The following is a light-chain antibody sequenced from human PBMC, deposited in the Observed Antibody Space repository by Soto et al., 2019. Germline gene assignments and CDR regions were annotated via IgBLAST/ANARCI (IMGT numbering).Light chain of an antibody. J-gene: IGLJ1*01. CDR1: SSDVGSFDV. V-gene: IGLV2-23*01. Sequence: QSFLTQPASVSGSPGQSITIACTGTSSDVGSFDVVSWYQQHPGKAPTLIIYAGNRRPSGVSSRFSGSQSDNTPSLTISGLQAEDEADYYCCSYAGSTYVFGSGTKVTVL. CDR2: AGN. CDR3: CSYAGSTYV.